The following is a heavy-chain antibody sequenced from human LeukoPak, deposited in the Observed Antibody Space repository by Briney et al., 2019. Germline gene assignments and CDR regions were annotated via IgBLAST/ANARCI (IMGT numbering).Heavy chain of an antibody. D-gene: IGHD2-8*02. CDR3: AREYWYRFDP. J-gene: IGHJ5*02. V-gene: IGHV3-21*01. CDR2: ISSSSSYI. CDR1: GFTFSSYS. Sequence: GGSLRLSCAASGFTFSSYSMNWVRQAPGKGLEWVSSISSSSSYIYYAGSVKGRFTISRDNAKNSLYLQMNSLRAEDTAVYYCAREYWYRFDPWGQGTLVTVSS.